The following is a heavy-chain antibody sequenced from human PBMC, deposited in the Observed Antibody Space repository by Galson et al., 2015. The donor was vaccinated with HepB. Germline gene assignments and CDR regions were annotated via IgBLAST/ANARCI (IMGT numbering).Heavy chain of an antibody. CDR3: ARVGGNDAFDI. V-gene: IGHV4-59*01. CDR2: IYYSGST. D-gene: IGHD3-16*01. J-gene: IGHJ3*02. CDR1: GGSISSYY. Sequence: ETLSLTCTVSGGSISSYYWSWIRQPPGKGLEWIGYIYYSGSTNYNPSLKSRVTISVDTSKNQFSLKLSSVTAADTAVYYCARVGGNDAFDIWGQGTMVTVSS.